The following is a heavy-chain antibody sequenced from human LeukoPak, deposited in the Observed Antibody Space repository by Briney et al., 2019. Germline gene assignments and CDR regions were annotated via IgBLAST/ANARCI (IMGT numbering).Heavy chain of an antibody. CDR3: ARGRFRSSSCRFDP. V-gene: IGHV4-61*02. Sequence: PSETLSLTCTVSGGSISSGSYYWSWIRQPAGKGLEWIGRIYTSGSTNYNPSLKSRVSISVDTSKNQFSLKLSSVTAADTAVYYCARGRFRSSSCRFDPWGQGTLVTVSS. D-gene: IGHD6-13*01. J-gene: IGHJ5*02. CDR1: GGSISSGSYY. CDR2: IYTSGST.